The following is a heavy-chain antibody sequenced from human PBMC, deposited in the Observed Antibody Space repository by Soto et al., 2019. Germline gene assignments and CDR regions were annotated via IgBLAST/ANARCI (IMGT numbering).Heavy chain of an antibody. CDR2: IKQDGSEK. CDR3: ARATSVDAY. D-gene: IGHD5-12*01. V-gene: IGHV3-7*01. J-gene: IGHJ1*01. Sequence: EVQLVESGGDLVQPGGSLRLSCAASGFAFSGYWMSWVRQAPGKGLEGVANIKQDGSEKYYVDSVKGRFTISRDNAKNSLYLQMNSLSFEDTAVYYCARATSVDAYWGQGTLVTVSS. CDR1: GFAFSGYW.